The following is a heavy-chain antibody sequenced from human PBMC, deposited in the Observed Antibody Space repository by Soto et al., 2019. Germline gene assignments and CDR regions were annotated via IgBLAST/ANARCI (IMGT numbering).Heavy chain of an antibody. CDR2: ISAYNGNT. D-gene: IGHD2-2*01. CDR3: AREPKVVPAAKEDGYYYYGMDV. V-gene: IGHV1-18*04. CDR1: GYTFTSYG. Sequence: QVQLVQSGAEVKKPGASVKVSCKASGYTFTSYGIIWVRQAPGQGLEWMGWISAYNGNTNYAQKLQGRVTMTTDTTTSTAYLELRSLRSDDTAVYYCAREPKVVPAAKEDGYYYYGMDVWGQGTTVTVSS. J-gene: IGHJ6*02.